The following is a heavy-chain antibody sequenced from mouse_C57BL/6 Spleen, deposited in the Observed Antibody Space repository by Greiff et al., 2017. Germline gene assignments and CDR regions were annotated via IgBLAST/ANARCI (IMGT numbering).Heavy chain of an antibody. CDR3: ARQDGSSYRYYFDY. CDR1: GFTFSSYG. D-gene: IGHD1-1*01. J-gene: IGHJ2*01. V-gene: IGHV5-6*01. Sequence: EVPVVESGGDLVKPGGSLKLSCAASGFTFSSYGMSWVRQTPDKRLEWVATLSSGGSYTYYPDSVKGRFTISRDNAKNTLYLQMSSLKSEDTAMYYCARQDGSSYRYYFDYWGQGTTLTVSS. CDR2: LSSGGSYT.